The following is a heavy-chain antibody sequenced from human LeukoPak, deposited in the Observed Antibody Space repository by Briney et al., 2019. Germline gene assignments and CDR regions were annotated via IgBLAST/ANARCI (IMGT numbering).Heavy chain of an antibody. Sequence: PSETLSLTCSVSGGSISSSSYYWGWIRQPPGKGLEWIGNIYYIGSTYYNPSLKSRVTISVDTSKNQFSLKLSSVTAADTAVYYCARARASIAGRVYYYYYTDVWGKGTTVTVSS. CDR1: GGSISSSSYY. D-gene: IGHD6-6*01. V-gene: IGHV4-39*01. CDR2: IYYIGST. J-gene: IGHJ6*03. CDR3: ARARASIAGRVYYYYYTDV.